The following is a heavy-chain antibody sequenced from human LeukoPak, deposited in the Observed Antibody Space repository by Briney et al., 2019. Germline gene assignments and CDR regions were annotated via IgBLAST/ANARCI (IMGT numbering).Heavy chain of an antibody. CDR2: IIPLVDRT. D-gene: IGHD1-26*01. CDR3: ARESGSEPFDY. CDR1: GDTFNSFA. V-gene: IGHV1-69*04. J-gene: IGHJ4*02. Sequence: SVIVCCTASGDTFNSFAIRWMRQAPGQGLEWMGRIIPLVDRTNYAQKFQGRVTITADKSTATAYMEVSSLRSEDTAVYFCARESGSEPFDYWGQGTLVTVSS.